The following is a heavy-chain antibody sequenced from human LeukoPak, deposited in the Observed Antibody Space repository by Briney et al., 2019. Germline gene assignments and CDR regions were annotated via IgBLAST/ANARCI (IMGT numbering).Heavy chain of an antibody. Sequence: SETLSLTCTISGGSISGYYWSWMRQPAGKGLDWIGRMYSSGLTDYNPSLRRRATMSLDTSKNQFSLKLSSVTAADTAMYYCARVYCSGGNCFHFDYWGQGTLVTVSS. V-gene: IGHV4-4*07. CDR2: MYSSGLT. CDR1: GGSISGYY. J-gene: IGHJ4*02. CDR3: ARVYCSGGNCFHFDY. D-gene: IGHD2-15*01.